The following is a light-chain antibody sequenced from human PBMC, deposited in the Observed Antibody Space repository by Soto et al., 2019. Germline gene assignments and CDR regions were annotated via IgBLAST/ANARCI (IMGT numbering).Light chain of an antibody. Sequence: QSVLTQPPSVSGAPGQRVTISCTGSSSNIGTPYDVHWYQHLPGTAPKLLIFGDTNRPSGVPDRFSGSKSDTSASLAITGLQADDEADYYCQSYDSSLSGWVFGGGTKLTVL. CDR1: SSNIGTPYD. J-gene: IGLJ2*01. CDR3: QSYDSSLSGWV. CDR2: GDT. V-gene: IGLV1-40*01.